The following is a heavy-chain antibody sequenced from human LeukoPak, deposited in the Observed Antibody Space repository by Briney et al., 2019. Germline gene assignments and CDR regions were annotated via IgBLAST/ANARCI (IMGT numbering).Heavy chain of an antibody. J-gene: IGHJ3*02. CDR3: ARVPVLKGAFDI. V-gene: IGHV4-39*07. D-gene: IGHD4/OR15-4a*01. CDR2: IYHSGRT. CDR1: GGSISSSYY. Sequence: SETLSLTCTVSGGSISSSYYWGWSRPPPGKGLQGIGSIYHSGRTYYKASLKRRVTISVDTSKNHFSLKLSSVTAADTAVYYCARVPVLKGAFDIWGQGTMVTVSS.